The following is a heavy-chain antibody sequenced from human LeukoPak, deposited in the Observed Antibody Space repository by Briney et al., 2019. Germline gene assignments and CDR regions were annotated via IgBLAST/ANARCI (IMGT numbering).Heavy chain of an antibody. CDR3: AKDMMTDIVVVVAATIPDY. V-gene: IGHV3-23*01. Sequence: GGSLRLSCAASGFTFSSYSMNWVRQAPGKGLEWVSAISGSGGSTYYADSVKGRFTISRDNSKNTLYLQMNSLRAEDTAVYYCAKDMMTDIVVVVAATIPDYWGQGTLVTVSS. CDR1: GFTFSSYS. J-gene: IGHJ4*02. D-gene: IGHD2-15*01. CDR2: ISGSGGST.